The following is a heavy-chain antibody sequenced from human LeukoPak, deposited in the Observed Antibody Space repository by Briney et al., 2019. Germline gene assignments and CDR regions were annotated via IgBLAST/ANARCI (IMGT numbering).Heavy chain of an antibody. CDR2: IYSGGST. V-gene: IGHV3-53*01. Sequence: GGSLRLSCAASGFTVSSNYMSWVRQAPGKGLEWVSVIYSGGSTYYADSVKGRFTTSRDNSKNTVYLQMNSLRAEDTAVYYCARDRSARFDPWGQGTLVTVSS. D-gene: IGHD6-25*01. CDR1: GFTVSSNY. J-gene: IGHJ5*02. CDR3: ARDRSARFDP.